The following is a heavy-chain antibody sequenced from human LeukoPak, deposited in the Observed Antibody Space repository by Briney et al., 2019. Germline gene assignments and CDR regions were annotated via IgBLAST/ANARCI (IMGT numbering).Heavy chain of an antibody. Sequence: PSETLSLTCAVSGGSISSGGYSWSWIRQPPGKGLEWIGYIYHSGSTYYNPSLKSRVTISVDRSKNQFSLKLSSVTAADTAVYYYARRSYDSSGYYALDYWGQGTLVTVSS. V-gene: IGHV4-30-2*01. D-gene: IGHD3-22*01. CDR2: IYHSGST. CDR3: ARRSYDSSGYYALDY. CDR1: GGSISSGGYS. J-gene: IGHJ4*02.